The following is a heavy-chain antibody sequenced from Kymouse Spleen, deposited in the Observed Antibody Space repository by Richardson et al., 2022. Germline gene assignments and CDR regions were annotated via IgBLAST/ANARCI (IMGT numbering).Heavy chain of an antibody. CDR2: INHSGST. V-gene: IGHV4-34*01. J-gene: IGHJ4*02. D-gene: IGHD1-7*01. CDR3: ARGITGTTDYFDY. CDR1: GGSFSGYY. Sequence: QVQLQQWGAGLLKPSETLSLTCAVYGGSFSGYYWSWIRQPPGKGLEWIGEINHSGSTNYNPSLKSRVTISVDTSKNQFSLKLSSVTAADTAVYYCARGITGTTDYFDYWGQGTLVTVSS.